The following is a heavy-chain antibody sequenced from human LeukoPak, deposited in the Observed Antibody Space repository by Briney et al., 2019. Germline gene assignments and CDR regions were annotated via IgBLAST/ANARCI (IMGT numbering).Heavy chain of an antibody. Sequence: SVKVSCKASGGTFSSYAISWVRQAPGHGLEWMGRIIPILGIANYAQKFQGRVTITADKSTSTAYMELSSLRSEDTAVYYCVFNLRNRGSYVVDYWGQGTLVTVSS. D-gene: IGHD1-26*01. V-gene: IGHV1-69*04. CDR2: IIPILGIA. J-gene: IGHJ4*02. CDR3: VFNLRNRGSYVVDY. CDR1: GGTFSSYA.